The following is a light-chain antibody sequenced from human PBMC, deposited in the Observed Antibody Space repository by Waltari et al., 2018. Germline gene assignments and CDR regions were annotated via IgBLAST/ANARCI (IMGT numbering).Light chain of an antibody. CDR2: EVT. CDR3: SSYAGSNTVV. V-gene: IGLV2-8*01. CDR1: SSAVGGYNY. Sequence: QSALTQPPSASGSPGQSVTISCTGTSSAVGGYNYVSWYQQHPGTAPKLMIYEVTTRPSGVPDRFSGSKSGNTASLTVSELQSEDEADYYCSSYAGSNTVVFGGGTKLTVL. J-gene: IGLJ2*01.